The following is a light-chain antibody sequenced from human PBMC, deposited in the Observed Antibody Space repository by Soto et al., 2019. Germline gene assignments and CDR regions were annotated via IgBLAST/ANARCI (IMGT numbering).Light chain of an antibody. Sequence: DIQMTQSPSILSASVGDRVTITFRASQSISSWLAWYQQKPGKAPKLLIYGASNLESGVPSRFSGSGSGTEFTLTITTLQPDDFATYFCQLYNRNTWSFGPGTKVDIK. V-gene: IGKV1-5*01. CDR3: QLYNRNTWS. J-gene: IGKJ1*01. CDR1: QSISSW. CDR2: GAS.